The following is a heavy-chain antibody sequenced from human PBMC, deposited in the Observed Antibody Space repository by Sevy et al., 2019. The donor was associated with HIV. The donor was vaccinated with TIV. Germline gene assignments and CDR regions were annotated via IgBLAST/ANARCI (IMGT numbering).Heavy chain of an antibody. CDR2: FDPGDGET. J-gene: IGHJ6*02. Sequence: ASVKVSCKVSGYTLTELSMHWVRQAPGKGLEWMGGFDPGDGETIYAQKFQGRVTMTEDTSTDTAYMELSSLRSEDTAVYYCATMVRGVMSGYYYSDGMDVWGQGTTVTVSS. CDR3: ATMVRGVMSGYYYSDGMDV. CDR1: GYTLTELS. D-gene: IGHD3-10*01. V-gene: IGHV1-24*01.